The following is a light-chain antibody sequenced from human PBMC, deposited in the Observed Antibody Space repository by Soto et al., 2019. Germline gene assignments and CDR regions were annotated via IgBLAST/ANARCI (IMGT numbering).Light chain of an antibody. J-gene: IGKJ5*01. V-gene: IGKV1-13*02. CDR2: DVS. CDR1: QGISSY. Sequence: AIQLTQSPSSLSASVGDRVTITCRASQGISSYLGWYRQKPGKAPKLLISDVSTLERGVPSRFSGSGSGTEFTLTISSLQPDDFATYYCQQYNSYPITFGQGTRLEIK. CDR3: QQYNSYPIT.